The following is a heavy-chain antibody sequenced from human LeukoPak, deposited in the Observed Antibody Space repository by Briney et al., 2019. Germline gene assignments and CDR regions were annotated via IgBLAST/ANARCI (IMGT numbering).Heavy chain of an antibody. V-gene: IGHV4-59*11. D-gene: IGHD6-13*01. J-gene: IGHJ4*02. CDR2: IYYSGST. CDR3: ARHISSSWYYFDY. Sequence: SETLSLTCTVSGGSISGHYWSWIRQPPGKGLEWIGSIYYSGSTNYNPSLKSRVTISVDTSKDQFSLKLSSVSAADTATYYCARHISSSWYYFDYWGQGTLVTVSS. CDR1: GGSISGHY.